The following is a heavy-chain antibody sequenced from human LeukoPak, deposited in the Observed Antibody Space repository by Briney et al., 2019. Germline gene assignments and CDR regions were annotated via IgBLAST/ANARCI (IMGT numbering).Heavy chain of an antibody. D-gene: IGHD2-15*01. CDR1: GGSITSYF. CDR2: IYDNSGTT. J-gene: IGHJ1*01. CDR3: AQMAPYSPAYSQQ. V-gene: IGHV4-59*01. Sequence: PSETLSLTCTVSGGSITSYFWTWIRQPPGKGLEWIGYIYDNSGTTNYNPSLKSRVSISVDTSKNHFSLRLSSLTTADTAVYYCAQMAPYSPAYSQQWGQGTLVTVSS.